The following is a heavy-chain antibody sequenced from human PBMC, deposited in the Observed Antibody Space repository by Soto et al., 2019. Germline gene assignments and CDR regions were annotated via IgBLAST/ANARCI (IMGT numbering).Heavy chain of an antibody. CDR3: ARGWGRIFDY. V-gene: IGHV4-34*01. Sequence: QVQLQQWGAGLLKPSETLSLTCAVDGGYFSGYYWNWIRQPPGKGLEWIGEINHSGSTNYNPSLKSRVTLSVDTSKNQFSLKLSSVTAADTAVYYCARGWGRIFDYWGQGTLVTVSS. J-gene: IGHJ4*02. D-gene: IGHD7-27*01. CDR1: GGYFSGYY. CDR2: INHSGST.